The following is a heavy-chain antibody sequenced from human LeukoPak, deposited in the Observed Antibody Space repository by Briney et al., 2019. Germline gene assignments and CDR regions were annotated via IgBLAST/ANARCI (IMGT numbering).Heavy chain of an antibody. V-gene: IGHV3-48*03. CDR1: DFAFSNYE. J-gene: IGHJ3*01. D-gene: IGHD3/OR15-3a*01. CDR2: MNIAGSTK. CDR3: ARVSPYGFNALDV. Sequence: GGSLRLSCVASDFAFSNYEMNWVRQAPGKGLGWISYMNIAGSTKYYADSVKGRFTVSRDNAKNSLYLHIDSLRVEDTAVYYCARVSPYGFNALDVWGQGTLVSVSS.